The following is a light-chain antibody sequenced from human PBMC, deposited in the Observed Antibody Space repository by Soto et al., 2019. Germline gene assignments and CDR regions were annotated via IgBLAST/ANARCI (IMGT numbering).Light chain of an antibody. V-gene: IGKV3D-15*01. CDR1: QSVNSN. Sequence: EIVMTQSPATLSASPGERATLSCRASQSVNSNLAWYQQRPGQAPSLLIYGAFNRATNISARFSGSGSGTEFTLTLTSLHSEDFAIYYCQQYSTWPRTFGQGTKVEIK. J-gene: IGKJ1*01. CDR3: QQYSTWPRT. CDR2: GAF.